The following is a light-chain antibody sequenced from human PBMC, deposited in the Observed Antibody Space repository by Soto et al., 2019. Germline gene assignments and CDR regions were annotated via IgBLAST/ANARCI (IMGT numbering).Light chain of an antibody. J-gene: IGKJ2*01. CDR3: QQYGSSPPYT. Sequence: EIVSTQSPGTLSLSPGERATLSCRASQSVSSSYLAWYQQKPGQAPRLLIYGASSRATGIPDRLSGSGSGTDFTLTISRLEPEDFAVYYCQQYGSSPPYTFGQGTKLEIK. V-gene: IGKV3-20*01. CDR1: QSVSSSY. CDR2: GAS.